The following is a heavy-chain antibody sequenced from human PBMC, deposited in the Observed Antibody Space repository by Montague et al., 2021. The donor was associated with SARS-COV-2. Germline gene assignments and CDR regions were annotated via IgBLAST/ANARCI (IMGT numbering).Heavy chain of an antibody. J-gene: IGHJ3*02. CDR1: GGSNSSGGYY. D-gene: IGHD3-22*01. CDR2: IYHTGST. V-gene: IGHV4-31*03. CDR3: ARDSRYYDSSCYSYDAFDI. Sequence: SLSLICTVSGGSNSSGGYYWSWIRQHPGKGLEWIGYIYHTGSTHYNPSLKSRVTIPKETSKNHFSLNLSSVTAADSAVYYCARDSRYYDSSCYSYDAFDIWGQGTKVTVSS.